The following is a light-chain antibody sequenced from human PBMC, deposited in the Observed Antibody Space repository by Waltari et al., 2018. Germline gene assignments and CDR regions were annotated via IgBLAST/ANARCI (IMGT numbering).Light chain of an antibody. CDR1: QSINSH. Sequence: DIQMTQSPSSLSASVGDRVTITCRASQSINSHLNWYQHKPGKAPILLIYAASNLQSGVPSTFSGSGSGTDFTLTISSLQPEDFATYYCQQSHSTPLTFGGGTKVEIK. J-gene: IGKJ4*01. V-gene: IGKV1-39*01. CDR3: QQSHSTPLT. CDR2: AAS.